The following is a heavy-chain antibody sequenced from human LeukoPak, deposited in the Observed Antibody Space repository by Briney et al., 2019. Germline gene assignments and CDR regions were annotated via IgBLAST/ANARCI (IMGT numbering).Heavy chain of an antibody. CDR2: IETDGDQK. J-gene: IGHJ4*02. D-gene: IGHD5-12*01. CDR3: GRDIPSGFYTPDY. Sequence: GGSLRLSCVASGFTFSDYWMSWVRQAPGMGLEWVANIETDGDQKNYVDSVKGRFTISRYNARNSLYLQMNSLRDEDTAVYYFGRDIPSGFYTPDYWGRGTLVTVSS. CDR1: GFTFSDYW. V-gene: IGHV3-7*01.